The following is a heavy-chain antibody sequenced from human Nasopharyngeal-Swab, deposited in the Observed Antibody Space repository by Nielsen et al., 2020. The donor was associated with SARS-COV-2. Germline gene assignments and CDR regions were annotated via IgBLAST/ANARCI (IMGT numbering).Heavy chain of an antibody. V-gene: IGHV4-39*01. D-gene: IGHD3-16*01. J-gene: IGHJ6*02. CDR2: IYYSGST. Sequence: RQAPGKGLEWIGSIYYSGSTYYNPSLKSRVTISVDTSKNQFSLKLSSVTAADTAVYYCAGRVARAPRHEGDYYYGMDVWGQGTTVTVSS. CDR3: AGRVARAPRHEGDYYYGMDV.